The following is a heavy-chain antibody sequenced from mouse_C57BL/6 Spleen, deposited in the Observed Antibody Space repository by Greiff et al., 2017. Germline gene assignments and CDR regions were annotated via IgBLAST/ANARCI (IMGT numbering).Heavy chain of an antibody. V-gene: IGHV5-9-1*02. D-gene: IGHD1-1*01. Sequence: EVHLVESGAGLVKPGGSLKLSCAASGFTFSSYAMSWVRQTPEKRLEWVAYISSGGDYIYYADTVKGRFTISRDNARNTLYLQMSSLKSEDTAMYYCTRDRYYGSRNAMDYWGQGTSVTVSS. CDR3: TRDRYYGSRNAMDY. CDR1: GFTFSSYA. CDR2: ISSGGDYI. J-gene: IGHJ4*01.